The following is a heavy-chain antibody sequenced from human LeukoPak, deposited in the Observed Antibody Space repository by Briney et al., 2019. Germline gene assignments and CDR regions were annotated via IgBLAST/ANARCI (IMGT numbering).Heavy chain of an antibody. D-gene: IGHD3/OR15-3a*01. CDR1: GFTFSSRT. CDR3: AKGRGLVSPDDH. J-gene: IGHJ4*02. CDR2: ISNSGGST. Sequence: PGGSLRLSCAASGFTFSSRTMTWVRQAPGKGLEWVSAISNSGGSTYYADSVKGRFTISRDNSKNTLYLQMNSLKAEDTAVYYCAKGRGLVSPDDHWGQGTLVTVSS. V-gene: IGHV3-23*01.